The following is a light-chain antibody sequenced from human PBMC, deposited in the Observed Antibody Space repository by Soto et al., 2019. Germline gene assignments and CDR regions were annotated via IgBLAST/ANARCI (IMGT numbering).Light chain of an antibody. V-gene: IGKV3-11*01. CDR2: GAS. J-gene: IGKJ4*01. Sequence: EIVLTQSPATLSVSPGEGATLSCSASQNVYTDLAWYQQKPGQAPRLLIYGASTRATDMPGRFSGRGSGTEFTLTISSLEPEDFAVYYCQQRSNWPPTFGGGTKVDIK. CDR1: QNVYTD. CDR3: QQRSNWPPT.